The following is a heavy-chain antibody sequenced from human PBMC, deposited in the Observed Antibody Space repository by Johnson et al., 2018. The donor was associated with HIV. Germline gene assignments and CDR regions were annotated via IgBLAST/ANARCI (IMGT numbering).Heavy chain of an antibody. J-gene: IGHJ3*02. V-gene: IGHV3-7*01. Sequence: EVQLVESGGGLVQPGGSLRLSCAASGFTFSSYWMSWVRQAPGRGLGWVANIKQEGGEKYNAASVKGRFTTPINNSKNTLYLQMNSLRAEDTAVYYCASPEAPYYDILTGYYAAFDIWGQGTMVTVSS. CDR3: ASPEAPYYDILTGYYAAFDI. CDR1: GFTFSSYW. CDR2: IKQEGGEK. D-gene: IGHD3-9*01.